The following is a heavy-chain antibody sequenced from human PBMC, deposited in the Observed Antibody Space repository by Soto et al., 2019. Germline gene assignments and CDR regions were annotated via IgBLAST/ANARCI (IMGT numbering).Heavy chain of an antibody. J-gene: IGHJ3*02. Sequence: SAKLCWEACGYRFASYDINWVRQATGQGLEWMGWMNPNSGNTGYAQKFQGRVTMTRNTSISTAYMELSSLRSEDTAVYYCARAVVVVPAASYDAFDIWGQGTMVTVSS. CDR3: ARAVVVVPAASYDAFDI. CDR1: GYRFASYD. CDR2: MNPNSGNT. D-gene: IGHD2-2*01. V-gene: IGHV1-8*01.